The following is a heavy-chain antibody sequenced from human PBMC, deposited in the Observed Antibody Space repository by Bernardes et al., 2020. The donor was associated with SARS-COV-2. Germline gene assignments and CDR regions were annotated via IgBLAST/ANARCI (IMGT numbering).Heavy chain of an antibody. V-gene: IGHV4-34*01. D-gene: IGHD3-10*01. CDR3: ARKRVRGVIINWFDP. CDR1: GGSFSGYY. Sequence: SETLSLTCAVYGGSFSGYYWSWIHQPPGKGLEWIGEINHSGSTNYNPSLKSRVTISVDTSKNQFSLKLSSVTAADTAVYYCARKRVRGVIINWFDPWGQGTLV. CDR2: INHSGST. J-gene: IGHJ5*02.